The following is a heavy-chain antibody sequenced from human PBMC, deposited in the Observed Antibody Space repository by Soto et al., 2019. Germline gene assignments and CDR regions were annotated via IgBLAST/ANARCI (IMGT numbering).Heavy chain of an antibody. Sequence: PGGSLRLSCAASGFTFSSYGMHWVRQAPGKGLEWVAVIWYDGSNKYYADSVKGRFTISRDNSKNTLYLQMNSLRAEDTAVYYCARDGQRYFDWLLYYYYYYMDVWGKGTTVTVSS. D-gene: IGHD3-9*01. CDR3: ARDGQRYFDWLLYYYYYYMDV. CDR1: GFTFSSYG. CDR2: IWYDGSNK. J-gene: IGHJ6*03. V-gene: IGHV3-33*01.